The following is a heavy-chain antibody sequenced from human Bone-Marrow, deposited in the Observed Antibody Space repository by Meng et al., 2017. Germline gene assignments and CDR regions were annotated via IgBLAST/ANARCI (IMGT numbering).Heavy chain of an antibody. Sequence: GESLKISCEGSGFSFKKHWMNWVRQAPGKGLEWVANIKEDGSEEYYVDSVKGRFTIPRDNSKNSLYLEMSSLRAEDTAVYYCVRNYYDSSGYQQDYWGQGTLVTVSS. J-gene: IGHJ4*02. CDR2: IKEDGSEE. V-gene: IGHV3-7*01. CDR1: GFSFKKHW. CDR3: VRNYYDSSGYQQDY. D-gene: IGHD3-22*01.